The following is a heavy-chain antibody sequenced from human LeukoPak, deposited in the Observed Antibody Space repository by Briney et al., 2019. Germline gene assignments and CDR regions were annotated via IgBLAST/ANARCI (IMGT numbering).Heavy chain of an antibody. D-gene: IGHD3-16*02. CDR1: GGSISSYY. CDR3: ARDREGITFGGVIVNNWFDP. CDR2: IYYSGST. V-gene: IGHV4-59*01. J-gene: IGHJ5*02. Sequence: SETLSLTCTVSGGSISSYYWSWIRQPPGKELERIGYIYYSGSTNYNPSLKSRVTISVDTSKNQFSLKLSSVTAADTAVYYCARDREGITFGGVIVNNWFDPWGQGTLVTVSS.